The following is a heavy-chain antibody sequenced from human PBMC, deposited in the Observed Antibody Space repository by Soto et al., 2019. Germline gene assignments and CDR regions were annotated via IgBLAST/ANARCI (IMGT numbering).Heavy chain of an antibody. D-gene: IGHD6-13*01. CDR3: ARRGTAATFDI. CDR2: IYYSGST. V-gene: IGHV4-59*08. CDR1: GGSISSYY. Sequence: QVQLQESGPGLVKPSETLSLTCTVSGGSISSYYWSWIRQPPGKGLEWIGYIYYSGSTNYNPSLKSRVTISVDTSKNQFSLKLSSVTAADTAVYYCARRGTAATFDIWGQGTMVTVSS. J-gene: IGHJ3*02.